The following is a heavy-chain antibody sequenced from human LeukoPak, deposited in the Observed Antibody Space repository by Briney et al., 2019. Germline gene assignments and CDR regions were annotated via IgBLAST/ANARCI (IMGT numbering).Heavy chain of an antibody. D-gene: IGHD2-15*01. CDR1: GASISSGSYY. Sequence: SETLSLTCTVSGASISSGSYYWSWIRQPAGKGLEWIGYISYIGSTIYNPSLKSRVTISVDTSKNQFSLKLTSVTAADTAVYYCARTKLYCSGGSCYSSLDYWGQGTLVTVSS. CDR2: ISYIGST. J-gene: IGHJ4*02. CDR3: ARTKLYCSGGSCYSSLDY. V-gene: IGHV4-61*10.